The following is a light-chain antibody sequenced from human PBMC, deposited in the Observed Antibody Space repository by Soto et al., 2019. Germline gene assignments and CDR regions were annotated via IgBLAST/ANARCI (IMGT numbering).Light chain of an antibody. CDR2: DAS. Sequence: EIVLTQSPATLSLSPGERATLSCWASQSISSYLAWYQQKPGQAPRLLIYDASNRATGIPTRFSGSGSGTDFTLTITGLEPEDFAVYYCQQYGTSPLTFGPGTRVD. V-gene: IGKV3-11*01. CDR3: QQYGTSPLT. CDR1: QSISSY. J-gene: IGKJ3*01.